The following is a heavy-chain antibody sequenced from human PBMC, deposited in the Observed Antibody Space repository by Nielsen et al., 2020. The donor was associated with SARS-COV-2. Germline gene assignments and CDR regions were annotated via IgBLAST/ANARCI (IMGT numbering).Heavy chain of an antibody. Sequence: SLKISCAASGFIFHDYVMHWVRQAPGKGLEWVSGVTWNSGNLGYAASVRGRFTVSRDNANKVVYLQMNSLRPEDTALYYCATDSGYYGDYYYGMDVWGQGTTVTVSS. J-gene: IGHJ6*02. CDR1: GFIFHDYV. D-gene: IGHD4-17*01. CDR2: VTWNSGNL. CDR3: ATDSGYYGDYYYGMDV. V-gene: IGHV3-9*01.